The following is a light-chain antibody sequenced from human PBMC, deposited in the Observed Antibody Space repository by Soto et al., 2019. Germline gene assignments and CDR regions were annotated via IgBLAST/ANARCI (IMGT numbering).Light chain of an antibody. CDR1: TSNIENNF. J-gene: IGLJ2*01. Sequence: QSVLTQPPSVSAAPGQKVTISCSGSTSNIENNFVSWYHQFPGTAPNLLIYDNYRRPSGIPARFSGSKSGTSATLDITGLQPGDEADYYCVTWDNSLTAVVFGGGTKLTVL. CDR2: DNY. V-gene: IGLV1-51*01. CDR3: VTWDNSLTAVV.